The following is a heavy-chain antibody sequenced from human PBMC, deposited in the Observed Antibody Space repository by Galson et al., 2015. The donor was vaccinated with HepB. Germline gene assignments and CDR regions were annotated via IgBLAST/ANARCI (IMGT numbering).Heavy chain of an antibody. CDR1: GLTVSSDY. D-gene: IGHD3-10*01. Sequence: SLRLSCAASGLTVSSDYMSWVRQTPGKGLEWVSVLYSGGSAYYADSVKGRFTISRDNSKNTLYLQMNSLTDEDTAVYYCARSNGFQYWYFGLWGRGTLVTVSS. V-gene: IGHV3-53*01. CDR3: ARSNGFQYWYFGL. CDR2: LYSGGSA. J-gene: IGHJ2*01.